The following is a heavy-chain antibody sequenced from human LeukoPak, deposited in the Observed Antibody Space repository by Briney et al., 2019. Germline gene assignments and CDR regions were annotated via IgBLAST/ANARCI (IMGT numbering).Heavy chain of an antibody. Sequence: SETLSLTCAVSGFSISSGYYWGWIRQPPGKGLEWIASIYHSGNTYYNPSLKSRVAISVDTSKNQFSLKLNSVTAADTAVHYCARQVSWAVFGGNWFDTWGQGTLVTVSS. CDR3: ARQVSWAVFGGNWFDT. V-gene: IGHV4-38-2*01. CDR1: GFSISSGYY. CDR2: IYHSGNT. J-gene: IGHJ5*02. D-gene: IGHD3-3*01.